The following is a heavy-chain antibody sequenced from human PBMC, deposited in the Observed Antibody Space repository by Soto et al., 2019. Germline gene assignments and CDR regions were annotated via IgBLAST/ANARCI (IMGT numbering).Heavy chain of an antibody. CDR1: GGTFSTHT. CDR2: LFPVADIA. V-gene: IGHV1-69*02. CDR3: ATGSCSGGGCSGDFDS. Sequence: QVHLAQSGAEVRKPGASVTVSCESSGGTFSTHTVNWVRQPPGHGLEWMGRLFPVADIANYAQTLQGRVTMTVGESSTTADMEPRALRSEDAAVYYCATGSCSGGGCSGDFDSWGQGTLVIVSS. D-gene: IGHD2-15*01. J-gene: IGHJ4*02.